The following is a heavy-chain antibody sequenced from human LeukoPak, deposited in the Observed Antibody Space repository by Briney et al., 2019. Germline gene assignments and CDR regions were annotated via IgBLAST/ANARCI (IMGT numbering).Heavy chain of an antibody. CDR2: IIPILGIA. D-gene: IGHD2-2*01. CDR3: ARDLSVVPAAMAHGWLDP. CDR1: GGTFSSYA. V-gene: IGHV1-69*04. Sequence: SVKVSCKASGGTFSSYAISWVRQAPGQGLEWMGRIIPILGIANYAQKFQGRVTITADKSTSTAYMELSSLRSEDTAVYYCARDLSVVPAAMAHGWLDPWGQGTLVTVSS. J-gene: IGHJ5*02.